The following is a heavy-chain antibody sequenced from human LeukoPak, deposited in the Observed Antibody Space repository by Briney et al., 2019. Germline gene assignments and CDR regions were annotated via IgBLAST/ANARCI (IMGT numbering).Heavy chain of an antibody. Sequence: SETLSLTCTVSGGSISSGSYYWSWIRQPAGKGLEWIGRIYTSGSTNYNPSLKSRVTISVDTSKNQFSLKLSSVTAADTAVYYCAREVYDIFTGYPSWGQGTLVTVSS. J-gene: IGHJ4*02. CDR2: IYTSGST. V-gene: IGHV4-61*02. D-gene: IGHD3-9*01. CDR1: GGSISSGSYY. CDR3: AREVYDIFTGYPS.